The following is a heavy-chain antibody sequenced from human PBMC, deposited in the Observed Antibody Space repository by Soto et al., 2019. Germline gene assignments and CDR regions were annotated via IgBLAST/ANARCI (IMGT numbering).Heavy chain of an antibody. J-gene: IGHJ6*02. CDR3: ARDRGGAYCSGGSCPSDNYGMDV. D-gene: IGHD2-15*01. V-gene: IGHV1-69*13. CDR2: IIPIFGTA. Sequence: SVKVSCKASGGTFSSYAISWVRQAPGQGLEWMGGIIPIFGTAYYAQKVQGRVTITADESTSTAYRELSSLRAEDTAVYYCARDRGGAYCSGGSCPSDNYGMDVWGQRRQVTLSS. CDR1: GGTFSSYA.